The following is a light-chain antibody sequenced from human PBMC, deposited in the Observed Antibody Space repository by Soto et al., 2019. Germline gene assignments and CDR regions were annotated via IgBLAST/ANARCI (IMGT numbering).Light chain of an antibody. CDR2: EVS. V-gene: IGLV2-8*01. J-gene: IGLJ2*01. Sequence: QSALTQPASVSGSPGQSITISCTGTSSDVGGYNYVSWYQQHPGKAPKLMIYEVSNRPSGVPDRFSGSKSGNTASLTVSGLQAEDEADYYCSSYAGINNLIFGGGTKLTVL. CDR3: SSYAGINNLI. CDR1: SSDVGGYNY.